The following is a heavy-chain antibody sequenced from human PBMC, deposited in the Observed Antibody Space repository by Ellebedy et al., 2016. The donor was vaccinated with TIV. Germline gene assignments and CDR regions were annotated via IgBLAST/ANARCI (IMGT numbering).Heavy chain of an antibody. CDR3: AKVRLGILSGAFDF. Sequence: GESLKISCAASGFTFSNSGIYWVRQAPGKGLEWVAVISYDGRNKYYADSVKGRFTISRDNSKNMVYLQMDSLRAEDTAVYYCAKVRLGILSGAFDFWGQGTMVTVSS. CDR2: ISYDGRNK. D-gene: IGHD2-15*01. V-gene: IGHV3-30*18. J-gene: IGHJ3*01. CDR1: GFTFSNSG.